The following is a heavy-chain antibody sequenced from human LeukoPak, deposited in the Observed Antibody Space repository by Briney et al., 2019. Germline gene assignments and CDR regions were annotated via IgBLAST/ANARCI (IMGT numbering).Heavy chain of an antibody. V-gene: IGHV4-39*01. J-gene: IGHJ3*02. Sequence: SETLSLNCTVSGGSISSSSDYWGWIRQPPGKGLEWIGSVSYSGSTYYNPSLKSRVTISVDTSKNQFSLRLSSVTAADTAVYYCASHPRGGYSYGFNAFDIWGQGTMVTVSP. CDR1: GGSISSSSDY. CDR2: VSYSGST. CDR3: ASHPRGGYSYGFNAFDI. D-gene: IGHD5-18*01.